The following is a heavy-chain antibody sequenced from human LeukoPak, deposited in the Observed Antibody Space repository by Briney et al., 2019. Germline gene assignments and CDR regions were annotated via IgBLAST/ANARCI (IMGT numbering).Heavy chain of an antibody. CDR2: IRCDGSNK. D-gene: IGHD2-8*01. Sequence: GSLRLSCAASGFTFSSYGMRWVRQAPGKGLEWVAFIRCDGSNKYYADSVKGRFTISRDNSKNTLYLQMNSLRAEDTAVYYCQLMVYADRIDYWGQGTLVTVSS. V-gene: IGHV3-30*02. CDR1: GFTFSSYG. J-gene: IGHJ4*02. CDR3: QLMVYADRIDY.